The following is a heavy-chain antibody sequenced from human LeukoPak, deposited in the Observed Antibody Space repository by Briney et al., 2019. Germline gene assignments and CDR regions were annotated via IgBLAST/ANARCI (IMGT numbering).Heavy chain of an antibody. Sequence: GGSLRLSCAASGFTLSSYAMSWVRQAPGEGREWVSAISGSGDRTFYADPVTGRFTISRDNSKNMLYLQMSSLRAEDTAVYYCATEARQVSGIVSARDYWGQGTLVTVSS. J-gene: IGHJ4*02. CDR3: ATEARQVSGIVSARDY. CDR2: ISGSGDRT. V-gene: IGHV3-23*01. CDR1: GFTLSSYA. D-gene: IGHD6-13*01.